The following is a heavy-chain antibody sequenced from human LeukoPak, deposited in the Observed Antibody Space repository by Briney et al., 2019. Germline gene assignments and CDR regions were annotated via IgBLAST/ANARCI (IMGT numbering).Heavy chain of an antibody. Sequence: ASVKVSCKASGYTFTSYAMNWVRQAPGQGLEWMGGIIPIFGTANYAQKFQGRVTITADKSTSTAYMELSSLRSEDTAVYYCARGSIAERGGYYYYYMDVWGKGTTVTVSS. J-gene: IGHJ6*03. CDR2: IIPIFGTA. V-gene: IGHV1-69*06. CDR3: ARGSIAERGGYYYYYMDV. CDR1: GYTFTSYA. D-gene: IGHD6-6*01.